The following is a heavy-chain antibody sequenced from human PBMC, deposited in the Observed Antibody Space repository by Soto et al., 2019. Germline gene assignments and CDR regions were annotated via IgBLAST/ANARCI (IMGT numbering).Heavy chain of an antibody. CDR3: ARLPFGEGFDD. CDR2: ILHTGGT. CDR1: GGSISGGGFS. D-gene: IGHD3-10*01. V-gene: IGHV4-30-2*01. Sequence: PSETLSLTCAVSGGSISGGGFSWSWIRQPPGKGLEWIGYILHTGGTQYNPSLKSRVSMSVDKSKNQFSLHLTSVTAAATAVYYCARLPFGEGFDDWGQGALATVSS. J-gene: IGHJ4*02.